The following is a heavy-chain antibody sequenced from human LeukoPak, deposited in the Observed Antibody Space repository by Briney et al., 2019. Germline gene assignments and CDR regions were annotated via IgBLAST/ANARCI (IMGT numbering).Heavy chain of an antibody. D-gene: IGHD6-13*01. CDR1: GFTFSNYA. CDR3: AARQAYSSSWYGVY. J-gene: IGHJ4*02. CDR2: ISGTSGNT. Sequence: QAGGSLRLSCAASGFTFSNYAMSWVRQAPGKGLEWVSVISGTSGNTYYADSVKGRFTISRDNSKNTLYLQMNSLRAEDTAVYYCAARQAYSSSWYGVYWGQGTLVTVSS. V-gene: IGHV3-23*01.